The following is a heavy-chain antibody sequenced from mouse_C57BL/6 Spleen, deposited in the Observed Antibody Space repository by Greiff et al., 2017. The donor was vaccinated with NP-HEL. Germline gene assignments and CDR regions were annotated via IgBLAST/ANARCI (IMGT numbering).Heavy chain of an antibody. D-gene: IGHD1-1*01. CDR1: GYTFTSYT. Sequence: QVQLKESGAELARPGASVKMSCKASGYTFTSYTMHWVKQRPGQGLEWIGYINPSSGYTKYNQKFKDKATLTADKSSSTAYMQLSSLTSEDSAVYYCAQEGGLRPLGFAYWGQGTLVTVSA. CDR3: AQEGGLRPLGFAY. J-gene: IGHJ3*01. V-gene: IGHV1-4*01. CDR2: INPSSGYT.